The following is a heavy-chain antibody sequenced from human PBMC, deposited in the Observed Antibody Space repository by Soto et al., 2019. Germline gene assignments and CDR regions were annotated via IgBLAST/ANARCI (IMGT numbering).Heavy chain of an antibody. CDR2: IYDSGST. J-gene: IGHJ5*02. V-gene: IGHV4-59*12. CDR1: GGSISSYY. Sequence: SETLSLTCTVSGGSISSYYWSWIRQPPGKGLEWIGDIYDSGSTNYNPSLKSRVTISVDTSKNQFSLKLSSVTAADTAVYYCARGDTRCSSTSCYVGWFDPWGQGTLVTVSS. CDR3: ARGDTRCSSTSCYVGWFDP. D-gene: IGHD2-2*01.